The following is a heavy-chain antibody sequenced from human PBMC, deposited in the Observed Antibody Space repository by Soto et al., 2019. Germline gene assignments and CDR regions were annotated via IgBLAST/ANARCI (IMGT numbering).Heavy chain of an antibody. V-gene: IGHV3-23*01. D-gene: IGHD3-10*01. CDR2: ISGSGGST. Sequence: EVQLLESGGGLVQPGGSLRLSCAASGFTFSSYAMSWVRQAPGKGLEWVSAISGSGGSTYYADSVKGRFTISRDNSNNRLYLQMNGLRAEDTAVYYCAKRIRLLWFGELLSGLDYWGQGTLVTVSA. CDR3: AKRIRLLWFGELLSGLDY. J-gene: IGHJ4*02. CDR1: GFTFSSYA.